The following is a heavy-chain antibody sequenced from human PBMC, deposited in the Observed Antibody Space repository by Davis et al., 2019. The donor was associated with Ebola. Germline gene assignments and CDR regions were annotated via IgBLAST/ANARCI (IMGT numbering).Heavy chain of an antibody. J-gene: IGHJ6*03. CDR3: AKAIAARSHYMDV. V-gene: IGHV3-30*18. CDR1: GFTFSSYG. CDR2: ISYDGSNK. Sequence: GESLKISCAASGFTFSSYGMHWVRQAPGKGLEWVAVISYDGSNKYYADSVKGRFTISRDNSKNTLYLQMNSLRAEDMAVYYCAKAIAARSHYMDVWAKGTTVTVSS. D-gene: IGHD6-6*01.